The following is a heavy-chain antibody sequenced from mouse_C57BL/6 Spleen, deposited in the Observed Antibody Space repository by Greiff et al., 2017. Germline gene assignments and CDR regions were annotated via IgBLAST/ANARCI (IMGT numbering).Heavy chain of an antibody. Sequence: EVKLVESGPGLVKPSQSLSLTCSVTGYSITSGYYWNWIRQFPGNKLEWMGYISYDGSNNYNPSLKNRISITRDTSKNQFFLKLNSVTTEDTATYYCANAAWFAYWGQGTLVTVSA. CDR2: ISYDGSN. CDR3: ANAAWFAY. J-gene: IGHJ3*01. CDR1: GYSITSGYY. V-gene: IGHV3-6*01.